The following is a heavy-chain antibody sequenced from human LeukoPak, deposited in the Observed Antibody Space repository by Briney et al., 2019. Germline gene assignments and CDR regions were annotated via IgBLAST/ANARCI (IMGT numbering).Heavy chain of an antibody. D-gene: IGHD5-18*01. J-gene: IGHJ4*02. CDR3: ARGAGEGYSYGRYYFDY. V-gene: IGHV1-2*02. Sequence: ASVKVSCKASGYTFTGYYMHWVRQAPGQGLEWMGWINPNSGGTNYAQKFQGRVTMTRDTSISTAYMELSRLRFDDTAVYYCARGAGEGYSYGRYYFDYWGQGTLVTVSS. CDR1: GYTFTGYY. CDR2: INPNSGGT.